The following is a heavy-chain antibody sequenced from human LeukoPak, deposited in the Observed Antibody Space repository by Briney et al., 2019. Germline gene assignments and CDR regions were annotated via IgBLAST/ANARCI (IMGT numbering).Heavy chain of an antibody. CDR1: GFTFSSYG. J-gene: IGHJ4*02. D-gene: IGHD6-19*01. V-gene: IGHV3-30*02. Sequence: GGSLRLFCAASGFTFSSYGMHWVRQAPGKGLEWVAFIRYDGSNEYYAGSVKGRFTISRDNSKNTLYLQMNSLRAEDTAVYYCAKDMAVAGTTDYWGQGTLVTVSS. CDR3: AKDMAVAGTTDY. CDR2: IRYDGSNE.